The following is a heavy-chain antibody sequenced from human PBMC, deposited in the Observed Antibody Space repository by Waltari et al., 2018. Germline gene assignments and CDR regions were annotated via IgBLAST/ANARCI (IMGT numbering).Heavy chain of an antibody. CDR2: IYHTGSS. D-gene: IGHD6-25*01. J-gene: IGHJ4*02. CDR3: AEEGNTTAGLFDS. CDR1: GHSLTTDFY. Sequence: QVQLRESGPGLVRSSETLSLTCTVSGHSLTTDFYWAWIRQSPGGGLEWIASIYHTGSSHYNSSLKSRVSISTDMSTKQFFLTLTHLTAADTAVYYCAEEGNTTAGLFDSWGQGTLVTVSS. V-gene: IGHV4-38-2*02.